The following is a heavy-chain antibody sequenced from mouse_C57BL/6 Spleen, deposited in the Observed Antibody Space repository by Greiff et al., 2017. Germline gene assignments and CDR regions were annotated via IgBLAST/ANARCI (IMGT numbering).Heavy chain of an antibody. CDR2: IWSGGST. CDR3: ARSVYYGNYGAMDY. D-gene: IGHD2-1*01. J-gene: IGHJ4*01. CDR1: GFSLTSYG. V-gene: IGHV2-2*01. Sequence: VQVVESGPGLVQPSQSLSITCTVSGFSLTSYGVHWVRQSPGKGLEWLGVIWSGGSTDYNAAFISRLSISKDNSKSQVFFKMNSLQADDTAIYYCARSVYYGNYGAMDYWGQGTSVTVSS.